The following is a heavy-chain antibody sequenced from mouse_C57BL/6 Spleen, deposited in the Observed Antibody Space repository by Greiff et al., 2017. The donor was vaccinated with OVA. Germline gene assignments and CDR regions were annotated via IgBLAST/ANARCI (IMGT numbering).Heavy chain of an antibody. CDR1: GYAFSSSW. D-gene: IGHD1-1*01. Sequence: QVQLQQSGPELVKPGASVKISCKASGYAFSSSWMNWVKQRPGQGLEWIGRIYPGDGDTNYNGKFKGKATLTAAKSSSTAYMQISSLTSEDSAVYFCARYLYGSSYWYFDVWGTGTTVTVSS. V-gene: IGHV1-82*01. CDR3: ARYLYGSSYWYFDV. CDR2: IYPGDGDT. J-gene: IGHJ1*03.